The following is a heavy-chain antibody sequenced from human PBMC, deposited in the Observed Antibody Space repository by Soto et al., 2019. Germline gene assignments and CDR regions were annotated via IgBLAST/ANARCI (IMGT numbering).Heavy chain of an antibody. CDR3: ARPYSSGWDDAFDI. D-gene: IGHD6-19*01. CDR1: GGTFSSYA. Sequence: ASVKVSCKASGGTFSSYAISWVRQAPGQGLEWMGGIIPIFGTANYAQKFQGRVTITADKSTSTAYMELSSLRSEDTAVYYCARPYSSGWDDAFDIWGQGTMVTVSS. V-gene: IGHV1-69*06. J-gene: IGHJ3*02. CDR2: IIPIFGTA.